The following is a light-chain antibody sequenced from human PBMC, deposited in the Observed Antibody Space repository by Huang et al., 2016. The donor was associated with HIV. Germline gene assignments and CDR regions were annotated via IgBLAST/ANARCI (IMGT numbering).Light chain of an antibody. Sequence: DIVMTQSPLSLPVTPGESASISCRSSQSLLHTNEYNYLDWYLLRPGQSPQLLIYLGSHRATGVPDRFSGSGSGTDFTLKISRVEADDVGVYYCMEALQTPPNTCGQGTKLEI. CDR2: LGS. J-gene: IGKJ2*01. CDR3: MEALQTPPNT. CDR1: QSLLHTNEYNY. V-gene: IGKV2-28*01.